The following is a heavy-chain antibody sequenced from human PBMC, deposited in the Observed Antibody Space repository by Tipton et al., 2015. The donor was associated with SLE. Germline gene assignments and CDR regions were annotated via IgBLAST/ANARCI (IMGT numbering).Heavy chain of an antibody. CDR3: ARAVGARGYYGLDV. V-gene: IGHV4-39*07. J-gene: IGHJ6*02. CDR1: GGSISSSSYY. Sequence: TLSLTCTVSGGSISSSSYYWGWIRQPPGKGLEWIRSIYYSGSTYYKPSLKSRVTISVGTSRNQFSLKMTSVTAADTAVYSCARAVGARGYYGLDVWGQGTTVTVSS. D-gene: IGHD1-26*01. CDR2: IYYSGST.